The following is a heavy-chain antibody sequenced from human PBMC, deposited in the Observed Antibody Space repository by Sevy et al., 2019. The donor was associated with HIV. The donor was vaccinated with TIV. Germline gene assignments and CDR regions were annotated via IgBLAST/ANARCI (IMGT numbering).Heavy chain of an antibody. CDR3: ARDGGCTSTSCLLYFDY. CDR1: GFTFSTYT. J-gene: IGHJ4*01. V-gene: IGHV3-21*01. CDR2: ISGFSSYI. D-gene: IGHD2-2*01. Sequence: GGSLGLSCAVSGFTFSTYTMNWVRQAPGKGLEWVSSISGFSSYIYYADSVKGRFTISRDNAKNSLYLQMNSLRAEDTAVYYCARDGGCTSTSCLLYFDYWGQGTLVTVSS.